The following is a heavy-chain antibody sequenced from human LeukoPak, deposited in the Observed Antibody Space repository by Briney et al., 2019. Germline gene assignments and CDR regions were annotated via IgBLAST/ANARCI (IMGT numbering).Heavy chain of an antibody. CDR2: IYYSGST. CDR3: ARHRRGDPFYY. CDR1: GGSVSNGSYY. Sequence: SETLSLTCTVSGGSVSNGSYYRSWIRQPPGKGLEWIGYIYYSGSTNYNPSLKSRVTISVDTSKNQFSLKLSSVTAADTAVYYCARHRRGDPFYYWGQGTLVTVSS. D-gene: IGHD3-10*01. J-gene: IGHJ4*02. V-gene: IGHV4-61*01.